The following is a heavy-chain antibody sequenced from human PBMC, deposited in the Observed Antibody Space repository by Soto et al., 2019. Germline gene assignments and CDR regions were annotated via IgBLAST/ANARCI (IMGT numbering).Heavy chain of an antibody. Sequence: PGGSLRLSCAASGFTFSSYAMHWVRQAPGKGLEWVAVISYDGSNKYYADSVKGRFTISRDNSKNTLYLQMNSLRAEDTAVCCCARDRGWGDFDAFDIWGQGTMVTVSS. CDR3: ARDRGWGDFDAFDI. D-gene: IGHD2-21*02. V-gene: IGHV3-30-3*01. CDR1: GFTFSSYA. CDR2: ISYDGSNK. J-gene: IGHJ3*02.